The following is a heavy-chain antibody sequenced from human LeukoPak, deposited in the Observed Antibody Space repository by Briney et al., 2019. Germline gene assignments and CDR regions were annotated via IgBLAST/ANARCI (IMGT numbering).Heavy chain of an antibody. CDR2: IYSGGST. Sequence: PGGSLRLSCAASGFTVSSSYMSWVRQAPGKGLEWVSVIYSGGSTYYADSVKGRFTISRDNSKNTLYLQMNSLRAEDTAVYYCARPAIRAPGAFDIWGQGTMVTVSS. D-gene: IGHD2-21*01. J-gene: IGHJ3*02. CDR1: GFTVSSSY. CDR3: ARPAIRAPGAFDI. V-gene: IGHV3-66*02.